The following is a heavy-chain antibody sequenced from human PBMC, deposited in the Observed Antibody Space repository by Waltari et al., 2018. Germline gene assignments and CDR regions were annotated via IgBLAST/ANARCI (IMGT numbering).Heavy chain of an antibody. J-gene: IGHJ4*02. CDR2: IWHDGRNK. V-gene: IGHV3-33*01. CDR3: ARDRGSDDPSDH. Sequence: QVQLVESGGGVVQPGGSLRLSCAASGFTFRNYGMQWVRQAPGKGLEWGAVIWHDGRNKYYADSVEGRFTISRDNSKNTLFLQMNSLRAEDTAVYFCARDRGSDDPSDHWGQGTLVTVSS. D-gene: IGHD1-1*01. CDR1: GFTFRNYG.